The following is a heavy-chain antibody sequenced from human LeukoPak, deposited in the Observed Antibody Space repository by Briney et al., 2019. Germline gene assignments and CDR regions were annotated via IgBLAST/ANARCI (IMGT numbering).Heavy chain of an antibody. CDR1: GFTFSLYA. CDR3: IVLAVTGTFGFDY. J-gene: IGHJ4*02. CDR2: ISYDGSNK. D-gene: IGHD6-19*01. Sequence: GGSLRLSCAASGFTFSLYAMHWVRQAPGKGLEWVALISYDGSNKYYADSVKGRFTISRDNAKNSLFLQMNSLRAEDTAVYYCIVLAVTGTFGFDYWGQGTLVTVSS. V-gene: IGHV3-30*04.